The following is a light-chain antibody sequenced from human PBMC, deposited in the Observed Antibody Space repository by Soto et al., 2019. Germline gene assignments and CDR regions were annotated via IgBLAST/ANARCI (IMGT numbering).Light chain of an antibody. CDR2: AAS. CDR1: QGISSY. V-gene: IGKV1-8*01. Sequence: AIRMTQSPSSLSASTGDRVTITCRASQGISSYLAWYQQKPGKAPKLLIYAASTLQSGVPSRFSGSGSGTAFTLPISCLQSEDLATYYCQQYYSWWTFGQGTKVDIK. CDR3: QQYYSWWT. J-gene: IGKJ1*01.